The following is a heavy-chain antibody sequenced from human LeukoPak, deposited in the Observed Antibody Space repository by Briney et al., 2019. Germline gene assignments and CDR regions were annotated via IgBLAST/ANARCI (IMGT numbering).Heavy chain of an antibody. CDR2: ISGSGGST. CDR1: GFTFSSYS. Sequence: GGSLRLSCAASGFTFSSYSMSWVRQAPGKGLEWVSAISGSGGSTYYADSVKGRFTISRDNSKNTLYLQMNSLRAEDTAVYYCARKYTAARLDHYWGQATLVTVSS. V-gene: IGHV3-23*01. J-gene: IGHJ4*01. CDR3: ARKYTAARLDHY. D-gene: IGHD5-18*01.